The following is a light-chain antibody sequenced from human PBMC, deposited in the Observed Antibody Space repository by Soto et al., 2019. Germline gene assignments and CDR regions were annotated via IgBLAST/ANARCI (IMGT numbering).Light chain of an antibody. V-gene: IGKV3-15*01. CDR1: QAVNTR. CDR3: QQYNNWPRT. CDR2: GAS. J-gene: IGKJ1*01. Sequence: EIVLTQSPATLSSFPGDRVTLSCRASQAVNTRLAWYQHKPGQAPRLLIYGASTRATGIPARFSGSGSGTEFTLTINSLQSEDFAVYYCQQYNNWPRTFGQGTKVEIK.